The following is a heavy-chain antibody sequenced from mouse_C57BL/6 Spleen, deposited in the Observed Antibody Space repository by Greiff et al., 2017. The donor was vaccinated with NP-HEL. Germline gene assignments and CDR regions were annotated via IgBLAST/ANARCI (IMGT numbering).Heavy chain of an antibody. CDR1: GFNIKDDY. CDR2: IDPENGDT. D-gene: IGHD2-3*01. J-gene: IGHJ2*01. CDR3: TTGDGYYFY. Sequence: EVQLQQSGAELVRPGASVKLSCTASGFNIKDDYMHWVKQRPEQGLEWIGWIDPENGDTEYASKFQGKATITADTSSNTAYLQLSSLTSEDTAVYYCTTGDGYYFYWGQGTTLTVSS. V-gene: IGHV14-4*01.